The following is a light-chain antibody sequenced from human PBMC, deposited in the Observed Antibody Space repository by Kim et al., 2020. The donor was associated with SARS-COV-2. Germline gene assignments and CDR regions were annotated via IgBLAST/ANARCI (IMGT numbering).Light chain of an antibody. J-gene: IGLJ3*02. CDR1: ALPKKY. Sequence: SYELTQPPSVSVSPGQTARITCSGDALPKKYAYWYQQKSGQAPMLVIYEDSRRPPGIPERFSGSSSGTMATLTISGAQVDDEADYYCYSTDSSGNHRVFGGGTQLTVL. CDR2: EDS. V-gene: IGLV3-10*01. CDR3: YSTDSSGNHRV.